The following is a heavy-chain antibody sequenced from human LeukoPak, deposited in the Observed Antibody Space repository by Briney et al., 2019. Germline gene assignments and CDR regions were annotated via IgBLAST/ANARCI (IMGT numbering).Heavy chain of an antibody. Sequence: SQTLSLTCTVSGGSISSGDYYWSWIRQPPGKGLEWIGEINHSGSTNYNPSLKSRVTISVDTSKNQFSLKLSSVTAADTAVYYCARRDYYGSGFEFDPWGQGTLVTVSS. J-gene: IGHJ5*02. CDR3: ARRDYYGSGFEFDP. CDR2: INHSGST. CDR1: GGSISSGDYY. V-gene: IGHV4-30-4*01. D-gene: IGHD3-10*01.